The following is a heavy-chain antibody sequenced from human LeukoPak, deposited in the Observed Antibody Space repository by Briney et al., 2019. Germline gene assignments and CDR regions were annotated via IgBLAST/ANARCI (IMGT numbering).Heavy chain of an antibody. CDR3: ARVVSSGSRGFDY. J-gene: IGHJ4*02. CDR1: GYTFTSYA. CDR2: INAGNGNT. V-gene: IGHV1-3*01. D-gene: IGHD3-10*01. Sequence: ASVKVSCKASGYTFTSYAMHWVRQAPGQRLEWMGWINAGNGNTRYSQRFQGRVTITRDTSASTAYMELSSLRSEDTAVYYCARVVSSGSRGFDYWGQGTLVTVSS.